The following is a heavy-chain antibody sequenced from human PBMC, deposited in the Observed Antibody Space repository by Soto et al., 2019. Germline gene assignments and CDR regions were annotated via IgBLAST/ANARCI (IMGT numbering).Heavy chain of an antibody. CDR1: GFTFISYS. Sequence: VGLLRLSCAASGFTFISYSMNWVRQATGKGLEWVSYISSSSTTKYYADSVKGRFTISRDNAKNSLYLQMNSLRAEDTAVYYCARDGCSGSNCLNWFDPWGQGTLVTVSS. V-gene: IGHV3-48*01. CDR3: ARDGCSGSNCLNWFDP. D-gene: IGHD2-15*01. J-gene: IGHJ5*02. CDR2: ISSSSTTK.